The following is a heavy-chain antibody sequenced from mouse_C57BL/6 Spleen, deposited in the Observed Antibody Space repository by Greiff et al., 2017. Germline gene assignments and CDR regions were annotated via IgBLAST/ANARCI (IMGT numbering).Heavy chain of an antibody. V-gene: IGHV1-64*01. CDR3: ARRELGNYEGAMDY. CDR2: IHPNSGST. Sequence: VQLQQPGAELVKPGASVKLSCKASGYTFTSYWMHWVKQRPGQGLEWIGMIHPNSGSTNYNEKFKSKATLTVYKSSSTAYMQLSSLTSEDSAVYYCARRELGNYEGAMDYWGQGTSVTVSS. CDR1: GYTFTSYW. J-gene: IGHJ4*01. D-gene: IGHD2-1*01.